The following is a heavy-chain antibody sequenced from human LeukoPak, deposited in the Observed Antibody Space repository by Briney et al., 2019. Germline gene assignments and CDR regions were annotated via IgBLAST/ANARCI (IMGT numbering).Heavy chain of an antibody. CDR2: ITSNGDKT. J-gene: IGHJ4*02. Sequence: PGGSLRLSCAASGFTFSSCAMHWVRQAPGKGLEYVSAITSNGDKTYYGNSVKGRFTISRDNSKNTLYLQMGSLRIEDMAVYYCARGGATTLFDHWGQGTLVTVSS. D-gene: IGHD1-26*01. CDR1: GFTFSSCA. CDR3: ARGGATTLFDH. V-gene: IGHV3-64*01.